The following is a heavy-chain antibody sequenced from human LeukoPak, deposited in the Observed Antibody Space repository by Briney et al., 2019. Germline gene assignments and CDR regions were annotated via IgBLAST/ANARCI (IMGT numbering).Heavy chain of an antibody. CDR1: GFTFSSHS. V-gene: IGHV3-48*02. CDR2: ISSSGSTI. Sequence: PGGSLRLSCAASGFTFSSHSMNWVRQAPGKGLEWISYISSSGSTINYADSVKGRFTISRDSAKNSLYLQMNSLRDEDTAVYYCARVLVVITQPFDYWGQGTLVTVSS. J-gene: IGHJ4*02. CDR3: ARVLVVITQPFDY. D-gene: IGHD3-22*01.